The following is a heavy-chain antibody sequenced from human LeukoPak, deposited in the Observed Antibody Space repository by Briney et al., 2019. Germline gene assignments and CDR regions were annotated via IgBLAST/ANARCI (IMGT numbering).Heavy chain of an antibody. CDR2: ISSSSSYI. D-gene: IGHD3-22*01. V-gene: IGHV3-21*04. Sequence: PGGSLRLSCAASGFTFSSYSMNWVRQAPGKGLEWVSSISSSSSYIYYADSVKGRFTISRDNAKNSLYLQMNSLRAEDTAVYYCARAQSYYYDSSGCAFDIWGQGTMVTVSS. CDR3: ARAQSYYYDSSGCAFDI. J-gene: IGHJ3*02. CDR1: GFTFSSYS.